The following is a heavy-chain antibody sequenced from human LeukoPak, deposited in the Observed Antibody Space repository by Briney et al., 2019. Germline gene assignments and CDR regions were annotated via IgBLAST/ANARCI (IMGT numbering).Heavy chain of an antibody. CDR2: IYYSGST. D-gene: IGHD6-19*01. J-gene: IGHJ4*02. V-gene: IGHV4-39*01. CDR1: GGSISSSRDY. Sequence: PSETLSLTCTVSGGSISSSRDYWGWIRQPPGKALEWIGSIYYSGSTYYNPSLKSRVTISVDTSKNQFSLKLSSVTAADTAVYYCARHVEIAVAGPIDYWGQGTLVTVSS. CDR3: ARHVEIAVAGPIDY.